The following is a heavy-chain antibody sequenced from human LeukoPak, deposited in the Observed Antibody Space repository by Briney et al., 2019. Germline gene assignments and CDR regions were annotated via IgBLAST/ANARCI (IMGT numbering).Heavy chain of an antibody. CDR2: INDDGSST. V-gene: IGHV3-74*01. J-gene: IGHJ5*02. Sequence: GGSLRLSCAASGFTFSTSWMHWVRQAPGKGLEWVSVINDDGSSTAYADSVKGRFTISRDNAKTTLYLQVNSLRAEDTALYYCARTTVTIWFDPWGQGTLVTVSS. CDR1: GFTFSTSW. D-gene: IGHD4-17*01. CDR3: ARTTVTIWFDP.